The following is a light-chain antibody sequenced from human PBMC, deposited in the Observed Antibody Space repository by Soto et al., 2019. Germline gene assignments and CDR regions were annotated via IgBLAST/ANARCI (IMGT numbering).Light chain of an antibody. V-gene: IGKV3D-15*01. CDR2: GAS. CDR3: QQANDWPPT. Sequence: EIVLTQSPGTLSLSPGERATLSCRASQIVSTNFLAWYQQKPGQAPRLLIYGASTRATGIPDRFSGSGSGTDFTLTISSLQSEDFAVYYCQQANDWPPTFGQGTRV. CDR1: QIVSTN. J-gene: IGKJ1*01.